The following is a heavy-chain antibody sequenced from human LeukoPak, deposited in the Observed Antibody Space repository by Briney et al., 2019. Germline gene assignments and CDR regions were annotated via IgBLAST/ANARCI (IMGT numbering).Heavy chain of an antibody. V-gene: IGHV1-2*02. D-gene: IGHD1-26*01. CDR1: GYTFTGYY. CDR3: ARDGGSYPRSVYYYYGMDV. Sequence: ASVKVSCKASGYTFTGYYMHWVRQAPGQGLEWMGWINPNSGGTNYAQKFQGRVTMTRDTSISTAYMELSRLRSDDTAVYYCARDGGSYPRSVYYYYGMDVRGQGTTVTVSS. J-gene: IGHJ6*02. CDR2: INPNSGGT.